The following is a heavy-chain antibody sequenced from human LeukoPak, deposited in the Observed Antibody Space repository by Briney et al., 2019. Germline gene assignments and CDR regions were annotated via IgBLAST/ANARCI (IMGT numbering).Heavy chain of an antibody. D-gene: IGHD3-10*01. Sequence: PSETLSLTCTVSGGSISSYFWSWIRQPPGKGLEWIGYIYYSGSTNYNPSLKSRVTISVDTSKNQFSLKPSSVTAADTAVYYCARVRGVISAFDIWGQGTMVTVSS. J-gene: IGHJ3*02. CDR3: ARVRGVISAFDI. CDR2: IYYSGST. CDR1: GGSISSYF. V-gene: IGHV4-59*01.